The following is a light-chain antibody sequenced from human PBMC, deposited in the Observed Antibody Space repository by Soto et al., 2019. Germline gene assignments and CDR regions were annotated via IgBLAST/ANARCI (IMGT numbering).Light chain of an antibody. Sequence: QSVLTQPPSVSGAPGQRVTLSCTGNTSNLGAGYDVHWYQQLPGAAPKLVIFGNRNRPSGVPERFSGSKSGTSASLAITGLQAEDEADYYCQAYYYPLTASVFGGGTQLTVL. J-gene: IGLJ3*02. CDR1: TSNLGAGYD. CDR2: GNR. V-gene: IGLV1-40*01. CDR3: QAYYYPLTASV.